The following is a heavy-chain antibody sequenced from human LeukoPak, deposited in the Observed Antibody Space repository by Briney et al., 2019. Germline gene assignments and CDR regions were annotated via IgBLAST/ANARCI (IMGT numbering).Heavy chain of an antibody. J-gene: IGHJ6*02. CDR2: IYYSGST. V-gene: IGHV4-31*03. CDR3: ARDSGSSGYYYVSAYGMDV. CDR1: GGSISSGGYY. D-gene: IGHD3-22*01. Sequence: PSETLSLTCTVSGGSISSGGYYWSWLRQHPGKGLEWIGYIYYSGSTYYNPSLKSRVTISVDTSKNQFSLKLSSVTAADTAVYYCARDSGSSGYYYVSAYGMDVWGQGTTVTVSS.